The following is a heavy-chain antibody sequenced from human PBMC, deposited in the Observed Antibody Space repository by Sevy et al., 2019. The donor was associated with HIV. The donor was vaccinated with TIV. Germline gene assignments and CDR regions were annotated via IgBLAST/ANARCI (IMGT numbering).Heavy chain of an antibody. D-gene: IGHD2-15*01. V-gene: IGHV4-31*03. CDR2: IYYSGST. CDR1: GGSISSGGYY. CDR3: ARAHGDLFYGGNPIFDY. Sequence: SETLSLTCTVSGGSISSGGYYWSWIRQHPGKGLEWIGYIYYSGSTYYNPSLKSRVTISVDTSKNKFSLKLSSVTAADTAVYYCARAHGDLFYGGNPIFDYWGQGTLVTVSS. J-gene: IGHJ4*02.